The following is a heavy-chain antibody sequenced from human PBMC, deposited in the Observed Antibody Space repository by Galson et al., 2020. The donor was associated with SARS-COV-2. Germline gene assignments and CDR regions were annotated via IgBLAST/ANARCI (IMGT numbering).Heavy chain of an antibody. CDR3: AKDGTYYDFWSGYPTPYYYCGIDV. CDR2: ISYDGSNK. D-gene: IGHD3-3*01. CDR1: GFTFSSYG. Sequence: TGGSLRLSCAASGFTFSSYGMHWVRQAPGKGLEWVAVISYDGSNKYYADSVKGRFTISRDNSKNTLYLQMNSLRAEDTAVYYCAKDGTYYDFWSGYPTPYYYCGIDVWGQGTTVTVSS. J-gene: IGHJ6*02. V-gene: IGHV3-30*18.